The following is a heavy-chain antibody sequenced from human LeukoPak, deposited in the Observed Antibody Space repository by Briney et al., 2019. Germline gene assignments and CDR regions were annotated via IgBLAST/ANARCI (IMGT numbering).Heavy chain of an antibody. D-gene: IGHD1-26*01. J-gene: IGHJ4*02. CDR2: ISSSSSTI. V-gene: IGHV3-48*01. Sequence: GGSLRLSCAASGFTFSSYSMNWVRQAPGKGLEWVSYISSSSSTIYYADSVKGRFTISRDNAKNSLYLQMNSLRAEDTAVYYCARDPVGIVGATHFDYWGQGTLVTVSS. CDR1: GFTFSSYS. CDR3: ARDPVGIVGATHFDY.